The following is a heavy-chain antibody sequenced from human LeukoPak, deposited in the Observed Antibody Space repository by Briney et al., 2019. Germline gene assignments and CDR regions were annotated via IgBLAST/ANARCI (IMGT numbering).Heavy chain of an antibody. CDR2: INPNSGGT. V-gene: IGHV1-2*02. CDR1: GYTFTGYY. J-gene: IGHJ3*02. D-gene: IGHD3-9*01. CDR3: AREVLRYFDWSLGNAFDI. Sequence: ASVKVSCKASGYTFTGYYMHWVRQAPGQGLEWMGWINPNSGGTNYAQKFQGGVTMTRDTSISTAYMELSRLRSDDTAVYYCAREVLRYFDWSLGNAFDIWGQGTMVTVSS.